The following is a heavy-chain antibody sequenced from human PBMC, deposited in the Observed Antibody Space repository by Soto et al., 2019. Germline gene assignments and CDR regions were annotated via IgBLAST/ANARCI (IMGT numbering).Heavy chain of an antibody. V-gene: IGHV3-9*01. J-gene: IGHJ6*03. CDR2: ISWNSGSI. D-gene: IGHD2-15*01. CDR1: GFTFDDYA. Sequence: EVQLVESGGGLVQPGRSLRLSCAASGFTFDDYAMHWVRQAPGKGLEWVSGISWNSGSIGYADSVKGRFTISRDNAKNSLYLQMNGLRAEDKALYYCAKVGVGGYYYYYMDVWGKGTTVTVSS. CDR3: AKVGVGGYYYYYMDV.